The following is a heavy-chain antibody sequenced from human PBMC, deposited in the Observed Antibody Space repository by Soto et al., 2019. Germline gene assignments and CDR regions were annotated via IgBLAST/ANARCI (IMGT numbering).Heavy chain of an antibody. J-gene: IGHJ6*03. Sequence: EVQLVESGGGLVQPGGSLRLSCAASGFIFSNYAMHWVRQVPGRGLEYVSSISGNGVRTYYGSSVKGRFTISRDDSKSTLYLQMDSLRAEDMAVYYCGRDWSSSEAYYYYYIDVWGKGTTVTVSS. D-gene: IGHD6-6*01. CDR2: ISGNGVRT. CDR3: GRDWSSSEAYYYYYIDV. V-gene: IGHV3-64*01. CDR1: GFIFSNYA.